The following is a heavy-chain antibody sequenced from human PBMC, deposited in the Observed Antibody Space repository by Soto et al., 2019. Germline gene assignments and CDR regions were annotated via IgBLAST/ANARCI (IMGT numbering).Heavy chain of an antibody. CDR3: ARLSYSSSSGYYYGMDV. D-gene: IGHD6-6*01. Sequence: ESLKISCKGSGYSFTSYWIGWVRQMPGKGLEWMGIIYPGDSDTRYSPSFQGQVTISADKSISTAYLQWSSLKASDTAMYHCARLSYSSSSGYYYGMDVWGQGTTVTVSS. V-gene: IGHV5-51*01. CDR2: IYPGDSDT. J-gene: IGHJ6*02. CDR1: GYSFTSYW.